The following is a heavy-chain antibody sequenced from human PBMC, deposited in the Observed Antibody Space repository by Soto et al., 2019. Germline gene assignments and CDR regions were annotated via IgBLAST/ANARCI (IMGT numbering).Heavy chain of an antibody. J-gene: IGHJ6*02. Sequence: QVQLVESGGGVVQPGRSLRLSCAASGFTFSSYGMHWVRQAPGKGLEWVAVISYDGSNKYYADSVKGRFTISRDNSKNPLYLQMNSLRAEDTAVYYCAKDRGVTRYYGMDVWGQGTTVTVSS. CDR3: AKDRGVTRYYGMDV. V-gene: IGHV3-30*18. CDR2: ISYDGSNK. CDR1: GFTFSSYG. D-gene: IGHD2-21*02.